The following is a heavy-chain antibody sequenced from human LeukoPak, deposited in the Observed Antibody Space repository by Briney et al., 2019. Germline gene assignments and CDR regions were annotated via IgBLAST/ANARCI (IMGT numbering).Heavy chain of an antibody. CDR1: GFTFSSYA. J-gene: IGHJ4*02. CDR2: ISGSGGST. CDR3: AKLIPAVDCSRTSCYGFDY. Sequence: PRGSLRLSCAASGFTFSSYAMSWVRQAPGKGLEWVSTISGSGGSTYYGDSVKGRFTISRDNSKNTLYLQMNSLRAEDTAVYYCAKLIPAVDCSRTSCYGFDYWGQGTLVTVSS. V-gene: IGHV3-23*01. D-gene: IGHD2-2*01.